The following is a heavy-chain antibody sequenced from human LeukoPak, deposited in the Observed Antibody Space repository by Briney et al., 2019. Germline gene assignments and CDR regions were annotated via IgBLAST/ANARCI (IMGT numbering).Heavy chain of an antibody. V-gene: IGHV3-53*01. J-gene: IGHJ6*02. D-gene: IGHD4-17*01. CDR1: GFTVSSNY. Sequence: PGGSLRLSCAASGFTVSSNYMSWVRQAPGKGLEWVSVIYSGGSTYYADSVKGRFTISRDNSKNTLYLQMNSLRAEDTAVYYCARDRYDYGDNRGRFYYGMDVWGQGTTVTVSS. CDR2: IYSGGST. CDR3: ARDRYDYGDNRGRFYYGMDV.